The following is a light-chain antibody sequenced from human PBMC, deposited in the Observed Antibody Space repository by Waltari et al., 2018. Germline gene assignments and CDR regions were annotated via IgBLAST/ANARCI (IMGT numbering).Light chain of an antibody. J-gene: IGLJ3*02. CDR2: RNN. Sequence: QSVLTQPPSASGTPGQRVTISCSGSSSNIGSYYVYWYQQLSGTAPKLLIYRNNERPSGVPDRFSGSKSGTSASLAIPGLRSEDEAHYYCATWDDSLTGWVFGGGTKLAVL. V-gene: IGLV1-47*01. CDR1: SSNIGSYY. CDR3: ATWDDSLTGWV.